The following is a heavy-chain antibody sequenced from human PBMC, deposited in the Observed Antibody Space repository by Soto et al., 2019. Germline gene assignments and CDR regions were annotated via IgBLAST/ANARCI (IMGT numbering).Heavy chain of an antibody. Sequence: GASVKVSCKASGGTFNSYAISWVRQAPGQGLEWMGGIIPIFGTANYAQKFQGRVTITADESTSTAYMELSSLRSEDTAVYYCARGIGQQLVLLRYYYYGMDVWGQGTTVTVSS. CDR3: ARGIGQQLVLLRYYYYGMDV. CDR2: IIPIFGTA. J-gene: IGHJ6*02. D-gene: IGHD6-13*01. V-gene: IGHV1-69*13. CDR1: GGTFNSYA.